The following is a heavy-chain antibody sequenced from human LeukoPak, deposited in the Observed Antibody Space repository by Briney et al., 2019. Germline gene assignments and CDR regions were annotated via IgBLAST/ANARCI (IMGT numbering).Heavy chain of an antibody. CDR3: ARAVATRWDYYYMDV. CDR2: ISAYNGNT. V-gene: IGHV1-18*01. Sequence: ASVKVSCKASGYTFSRYAVNWVRLAPGQGLEWMGWISAYNGNTNYAQKLQGRVTMTTDTSTSTAYMELRSLRSDDTAVYYCARAVATRWDYYYMDVWGKGTTVTVSS. CDR1: GYTFSRYA. D-gene: IGHD5-12*01. J-gene: IGHJ6*03.